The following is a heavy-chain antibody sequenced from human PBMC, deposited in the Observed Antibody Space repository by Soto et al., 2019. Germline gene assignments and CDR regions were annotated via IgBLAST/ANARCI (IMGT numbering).Heavy chain of an antibody. CDR3: AKVRVPIAVAGPFDY. V-gene: IGHV3-23*01. CDR1: GFTFSSYA. Sequence: PGGSLRLSCAASGFTFSSYAMSWVRQAPGKGLEWVSAISGSGGSTYYADSVKGRFTISRDNSKNTLYLQMNSLRAEDTAVYYCAKVRVPIAVAGPFDYWGQGTLVTAPQ. J-gene: IGHJ4*02. D-gene: IGHD6-19*01. CDR2: ISGSGGST.